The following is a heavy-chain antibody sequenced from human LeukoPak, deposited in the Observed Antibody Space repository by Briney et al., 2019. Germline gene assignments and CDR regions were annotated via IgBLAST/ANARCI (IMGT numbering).Heavy chain of an antibody. V-gene: IGHV3-43*02. D-gene: IGHD2-2*01. CDR3: AKDGGHCSSTSCYARRLHSYYYGMDV. Sequence: PGGSLRLSCAASGFTFDDYAMHWVRQAPGKGLEWVSLISGDGGSTYYADSVKGRFTISRDNSKNSLYLQMNSLRTEDTALYYCAKDGGHCSSTSCYARRLHSYYYGMDVWGQGTTVTVSS. CDR2: ISGDGGST. J-gene: IGHJ6*02. CDR1: GFTFDDYA.